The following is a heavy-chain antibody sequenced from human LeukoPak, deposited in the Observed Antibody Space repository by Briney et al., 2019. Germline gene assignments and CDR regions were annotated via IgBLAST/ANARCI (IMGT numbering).Heavy chain of an antibody. CDR2: ISSSSSYI. Sequence: GGSLRLSCAASGFTFSSYSMNWVRQAPGKGLEWVSSISSSSSYIYYADSVKGRFTISRDNVKNLLFLQMNSLTAEDTAVYYCARPRYSDFWGQGTLVTVSS. V-gene: IGHV3-21*01. D-gene: IGHD1-26*01. CDR3: ARPRYSDF. J-gene: IGHJ4*02. CDR1: GFTFSSYS.